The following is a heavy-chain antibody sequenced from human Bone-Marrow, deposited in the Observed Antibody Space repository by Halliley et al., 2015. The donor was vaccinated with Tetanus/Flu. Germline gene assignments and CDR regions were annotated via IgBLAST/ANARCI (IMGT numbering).Heavy chain of an antibody. V-gene: IGHV4-59*01. D-gene: IGHD2-21*02. Sequence: GSTTYTPSRRGRVTISVDTSKNRFSLKLSSVTAADTAVYYWARAAASGGNSFWYFDLWGRGTLVTVSS. CDR2: GST. J-gene: IGHJ2*01. CDR3: ARAAASGGNSFWYFDL.